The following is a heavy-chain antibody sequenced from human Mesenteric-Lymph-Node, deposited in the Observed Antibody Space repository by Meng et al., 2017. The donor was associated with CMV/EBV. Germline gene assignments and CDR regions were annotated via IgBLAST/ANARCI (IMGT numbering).Heavy chain of an antibody. Sequence: QEQLVQYGAEVKKPGASVKVCCKASGYTFTSFDSNWVRQATGQGPEWMVWMTPNSGNTGYAQKFQGRVTLTRDTSISTAYMELSSLRSEDTAVYYCARGPSYSSGFPDCWGQGTLVTVSS. D-gene: IGHD6-19*01. V-gene: IGHV1-8*02. J-gene: IGHJ4*02. CDR2: MTPNSGNT. CDR3: ARGPSYSSGFPDC. CDR1: GYTFTSFD.